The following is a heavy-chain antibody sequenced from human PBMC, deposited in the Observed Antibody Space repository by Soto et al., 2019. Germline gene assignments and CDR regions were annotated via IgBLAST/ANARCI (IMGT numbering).Heavy chain of an antibody. CDR1: AFTFSSYA. D-gene: IGHD5-18*01. V-gene: IGHV3-23*01. Sequence: EVQLLESGGGLVQPGGSLRLSCAASAFTFSSYAMTWVRQAPGKGLEWVSAISSTGGSTYYADSVKGRFTISRDNSKNTLYLQMNRLRAEDTAVYFCAKDGIQLWTYLHYWGQGTLVTVSS. CDR2: ISSTGGST. CDR3: AKDGIQLWTYLHY. J-gene: IGHJ4*02.